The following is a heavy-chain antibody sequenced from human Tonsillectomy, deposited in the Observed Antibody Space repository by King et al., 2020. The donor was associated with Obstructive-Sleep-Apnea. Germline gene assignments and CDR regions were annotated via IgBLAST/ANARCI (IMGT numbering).Heavy chain of an antibody. J-gene: IGHJ4*03. D-gene: IGHD2-15*01. CDR3: TTERSGGSCYFQN. Sequence: QLVQSGGGLVEPGGSLRLSCAASGFTFNKAWMSWVRQAPGKGLEWGGRIKTKTDDGPTAYAAPVEGRFTISREYSKNMLYLQMSSLKTEDTAVYYCTTERSGGSCYFQNWGQGTLVTVPS. V-gene: IGHV3-15*01. CDR2: IKTKTDDGPT. CDR1: GFTFNKAW.